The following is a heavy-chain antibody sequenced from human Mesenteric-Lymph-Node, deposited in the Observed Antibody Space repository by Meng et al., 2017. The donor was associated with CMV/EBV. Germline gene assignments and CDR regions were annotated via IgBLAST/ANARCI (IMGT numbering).Heavy chain of an antibody. D-gene: IGHD3-16*01. CDR3: TRDRGWGATDY. V-gene: IGHV4-39*07. Sequence: CTGSGDPISSTNSHGAWVRQPPGKGLEWIGAIYYSGTTYYSPSFKSRVTISIDTSKNQFSLKLSSVSAADTALYFCTRDRGWGATDYWGQGTLVTVSS. J-gene: IGHJ4*02. CDR2: IYYSGTT. CDR1: GDPISSTNSH.